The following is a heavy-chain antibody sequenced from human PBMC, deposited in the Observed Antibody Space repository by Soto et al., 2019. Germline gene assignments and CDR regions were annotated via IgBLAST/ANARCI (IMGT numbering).Heavy chain of an antibody. CDR3: ARGVGGWELIDY. Sequence: ASVKVSCKASGYTFTGSYMHWVRQAPGQGLEWMGWINPNNGRTNYAQKFQGRVTVTTDTSISTAYMELSRLISDDTAVYYYARGVGGWELIDYWGQGTLVTVSS. J-gene: IGHJ4*02. CDR2: INPNNGRT. D-gene: IGHD1-26*01. CDR1: GYTFTGSY. V-gene: IGHV1-2*02.